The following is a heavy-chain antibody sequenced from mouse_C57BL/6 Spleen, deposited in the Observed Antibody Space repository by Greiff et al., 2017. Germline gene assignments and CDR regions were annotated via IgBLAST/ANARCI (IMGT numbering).Heavy chain of an antibody. V-gene: IGHV7-3*01. CDR2: IRNKANGYTT. Sequence: EVKLVESGGGLVQPGGSLSLSCAASGFTFTDYYMSWVRQPPGKALEWLGFIRNKANGYTTEYSASVKGRFTISRDNSQSILYLQMNALRAEDSATYYCARTYDGYFNFDYWGQGTTLTVSS. D-gene: IGHD2-3*01. CDR1: GFTFTDYY. CDR3: ARTYDGYFNFDY. J-gene: IGHJ2*01.